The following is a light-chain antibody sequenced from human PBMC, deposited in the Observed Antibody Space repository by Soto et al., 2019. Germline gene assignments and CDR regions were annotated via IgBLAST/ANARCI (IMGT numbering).Light chain of an antibody. CDR2: GAS. CDR1: VSVSSN. V-gene: IGKV3-20*01. CDR3: QQYGSSPLT. Sequence: EIVMTQSPATLSVSAGERATVSCRASVSVSSNLAWYQQKPGQAPRLLIYGASSRATGIPDRFSGSGSGTDFTLTISRLEPEDFAVYYCQQYGSSPLTFGGGTKVDI. J-gene: IGKJ4*01.